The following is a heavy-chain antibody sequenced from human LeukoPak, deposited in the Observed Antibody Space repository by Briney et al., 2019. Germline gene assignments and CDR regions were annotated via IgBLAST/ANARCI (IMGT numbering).Heavy chain of an antibody. CDR3: ARVSYDSSAFDI. D-gene: IGHD3-22*01. CDR1: GGSISSSSYY. Sequence: PSETLSLTCTVSGGSISSSSYYWGWIRQPPGKGLEWIGSIYYSGSTYYNPSLKSRVTISVDTSKNQFSLKLSSVTAADTAVYYCARVSYDSSAFDIWGQGTMVTVSS. J-gene: IGHJ3*02. CDR2: IYYSGST. V-gene: IGHV4-39*01.